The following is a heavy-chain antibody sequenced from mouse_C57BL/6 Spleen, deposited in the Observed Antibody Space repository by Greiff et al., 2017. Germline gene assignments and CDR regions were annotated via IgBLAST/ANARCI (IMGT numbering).Heavy chain of an antibody. D-gene: IGHD2-12*01. V-gene: IGHV14-4*01. CDR2: IDPENGDT. CDR1: GFNIKDDY. CDR3: TTWTTYWFDD. Sequence: VQLQQSGAELVRPGASVKLSCTASGFNIKDDYMHWVKQRPEQGLEWIGWIDPENGDTEYASKFQGKATITADTSSNTAYLQRSSLTSADTAVYYCTTWTTYWFDDWGQGTLVTVSA. J-gene: IGHJ3*01.